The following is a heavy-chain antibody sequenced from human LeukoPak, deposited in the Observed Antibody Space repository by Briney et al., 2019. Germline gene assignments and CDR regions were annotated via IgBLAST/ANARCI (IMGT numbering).Heavy chain of an antibody. Sequence: PGGSLRLSCEGSGFTFRDYQMSWIRQAPGKGLEWISYIHANPKTIYYADSVKGRFTISRDNAKNSLYLQMNSLRAEDTAVYYCARDAPIGALVVPIQHWGQGTLVTVSS. CDR3: ARDAPIGALVVPIQH. J-gene: IGHJ1*01. V-gene: IGHV3-11*04. CDR1: GFTFRDYQ. D-gene: IGHD2-2*01. CDR2: IHANPKTI.